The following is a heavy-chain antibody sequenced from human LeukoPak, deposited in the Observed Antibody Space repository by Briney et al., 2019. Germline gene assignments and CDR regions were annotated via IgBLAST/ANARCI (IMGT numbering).Heavy chain of an antibody. Sequence: ASVKVSCKASGGIFSSYAISWVRQSPGQGLEWMGRIIPIVGVANYTQKFQGRVTITADKSTSTAFMELTSLRLEDTAVYYCARDSVFYGSRGYPLDYWGQGTLVTVSS. D-gene: IGHD3-22*01. CDR3: ARDSVFYGSRGYPLDY. CDR2: IIPIVGVA. CDR1: GGIFSSYA. J-gene: IGHJ4*02. V-gene: IGHV1-69*04.